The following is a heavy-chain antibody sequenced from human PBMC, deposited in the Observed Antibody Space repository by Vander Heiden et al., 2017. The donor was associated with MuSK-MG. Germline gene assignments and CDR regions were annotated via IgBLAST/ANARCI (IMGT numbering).Heavy chain of an antibody. CDR2: IVPIFGTA. CDR3: ARAANSSGWLFDFDY. D-gene: IGHD6-19*01. CDR1: GGTFSSYA. J-gene: IGHJ4*02. Sequence: QVQLVQSRAEVKKPAPSVKVSCKASGGTFSSYAIGWVRQAPGQGLEWMGGIVPIFGTANYAQKFQGRVTITADESTSTAYMELSSLRSEDTAVYYCARAANSSGWLFDFDYWGQGTLVTVSS. V-gene: IGHV1-69*12.